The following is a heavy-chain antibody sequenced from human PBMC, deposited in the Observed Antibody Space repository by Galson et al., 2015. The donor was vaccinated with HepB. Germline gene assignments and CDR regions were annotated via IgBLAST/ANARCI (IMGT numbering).Heavy chain of an antibody. CDR1: GFTFSKFG. J-gene: IGHJ6*02. D-gene: IGHD2-2*03. CDR3: ARGLSIGYCSGTSCYAGYGMGV. Sequence: SLRLSCAASGFTFSKFGMHWVRQAPGKGLEWVTVISSDGSMRYYADSVKGRFTISRDNSKNTLNLQMNSLRVEDTAVYYCARGLSIGYCSGTSCYAGYGMGVWGQGTSVTVSS. CDR2: ISSDGSMR. V-gene: IGHV3-30*03.